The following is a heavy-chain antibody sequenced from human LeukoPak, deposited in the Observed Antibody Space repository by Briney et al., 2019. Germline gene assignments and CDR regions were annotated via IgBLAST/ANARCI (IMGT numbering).Heavy chain of an antibody. D-gene: IGHD3/OR15-3a*01. CDR1: GGSISSSNW. Sequence: PSETLSLTCAVSGGSISSSNWWSWVRPPPGRVLEWIGEIFHSGSTNYKPSLKGRVTISVDKSKNQFSLKLSSVTAADTAVYFCARDQGTGFDYWGQGTLV. V-gene: IGHV4-4*02. CDR2: IFHSGST. J-gene: IGHJ4*02. CDR3: ARDQGTGFDY.